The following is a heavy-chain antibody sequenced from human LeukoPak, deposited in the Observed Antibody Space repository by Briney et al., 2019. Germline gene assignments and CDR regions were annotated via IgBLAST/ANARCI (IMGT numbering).Heavy chain of an antibody. CDR1: GFTFSSYS. Sequence: GGSVRLSCAASGFTFSSYSMNWVRQAPGKGLEWVSSISSSSSYIYYADSVKGRFTISRDNAKNSLYLQMNSLRAEDTAVYYCARVGYCSGGSCYYYYGMDVWGQGTTVTVSS. V-gene: IGHV3-21*01. CDR3: ARVGYCSGGSCYYYYGMDV. D-gene: IGHD2-15*01. J-gene: IGHJ6*02. CDR2: ISSSSSYI.